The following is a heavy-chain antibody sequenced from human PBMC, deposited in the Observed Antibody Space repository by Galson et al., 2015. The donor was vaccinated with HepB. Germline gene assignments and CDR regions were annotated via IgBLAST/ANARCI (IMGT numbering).Heavy chain of an antibody. CDR2: ISYDGSKK. Sequence: SLRLSCAGSGFTFSIYATHWVRQAPGKGLEWMAVISYDGSKKYYADSVKGRFTISRDNSENTLYLQMDSLRAEDTALYYCARDQVRGVLDYWGQGALVTVSS. J-gene: IGHJ4*02. CDR1: GFTFSIYA. D-gene: IGHD3-10*01. CDR3: ARDQVRGVLDY. V-gene: IGHV3-30*04.